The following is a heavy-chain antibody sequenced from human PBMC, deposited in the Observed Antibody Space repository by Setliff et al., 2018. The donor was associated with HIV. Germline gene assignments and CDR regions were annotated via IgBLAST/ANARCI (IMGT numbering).Heavy chain of an antibody. CDR2: IHTSGIT. J-gene: IGHJ3*02. Sequence: SETLSLTCTVSGGPMNENHWSWLRQSPGKGLEWIAYIHTSGITYSNPSFISRVTISIDSSKNQFSLKLMSLTAADTAVYYCARTGYAFDIWGRGTMVTVSS. CDR1: GGPMNENH. CDR3: ARTGYAFDI. V-gene: IGHV4-4*08.